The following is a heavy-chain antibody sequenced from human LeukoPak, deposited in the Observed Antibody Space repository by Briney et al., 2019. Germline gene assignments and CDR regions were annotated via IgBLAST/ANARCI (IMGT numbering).Heavy chain of an antibody. J-gene: IGHJ5*02. Sequence: GASVKVSCKASGYTFTSYDINWVRQATGQGLEWMGWMNPNSGNTGYAQKFQGRVTMTRSTSISTAYMELSSLRSEDTAVYYCARGHRITIFGVVIGKVYWFDPWGQGTLVTVSS. CDR2: MNPNSGNT. CDR1: GYTFTSYD. V-gene: IGHV1-8*01. D-gene: IGHD3-3*01. CDR3: ARGHRITIFGVVIGKVYWFDP.